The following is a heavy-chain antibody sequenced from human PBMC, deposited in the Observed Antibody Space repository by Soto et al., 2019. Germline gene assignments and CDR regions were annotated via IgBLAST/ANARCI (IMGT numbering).Heavy chain of an antibody. V-gene: IGHV3-30*18. J-gene: IGHJ4*02. Sequence: QVQLVESGGGVVQPGRSLRLSCVASGFSFSNCGMHWVRQAPGKGLEWVAAISFDGNDKYYSESVKGRFTISRDNSKNTLFLQMNSLRVEDTAVYYCVKGSEVARQELDYWGQGTLVTVSS. D-gene: IGHD2-15*01. CDR2: ISFDGNDK. CDR3: VKGSEVARQELDY. CDR1: GFSFSNCG.